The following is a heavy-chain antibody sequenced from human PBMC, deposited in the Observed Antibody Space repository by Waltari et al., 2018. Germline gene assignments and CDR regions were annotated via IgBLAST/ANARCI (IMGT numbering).Heavy chain of an antibody. CDR1: GGSISSHY. J-gene: IGHJ4*02. CDR2: IYYSGST. D-gene: IGHD3-22*01. Sequence: QVQLQESGPGLVKPSETLSLTCTVSGGSISSHYWSWIRQPPGKGLEWIGYIYYSGSTNYNPSLKSRVTISVDTSKNQFSLKLSSVTAADTAVYYCARVASGDSSGYPHFDYWGQGTLVTVSS. CDR3: ARVASGDSSGYPHFDY. V-gene: IGHV4-59*11.